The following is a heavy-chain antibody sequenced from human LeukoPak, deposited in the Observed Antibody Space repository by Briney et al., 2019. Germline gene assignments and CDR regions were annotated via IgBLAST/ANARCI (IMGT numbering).Heavy chain of an antibody. CDR2: IDLSGSTL. J-gene: IGHJ4*02. D-gene: IGHD6-19*01. V-gene: IGHV3-48*04. CDR3: AKDASIAVAARVFDY. Sequence: GRSLRLSCAASGFTFSDYTMNWVRQAPGKGLEWVSYIDLSGSTLYYVDSVKGRFTISRDNAKNSLYLQMNSLRAEDTALYYCAKDASIAVAARVFDYWGQGTLVTVSS. CDR1: GFTFSDYT.